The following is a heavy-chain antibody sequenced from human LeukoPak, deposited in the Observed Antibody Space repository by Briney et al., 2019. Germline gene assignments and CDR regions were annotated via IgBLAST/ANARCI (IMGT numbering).Heavy chain of an antibody. J-gene: IGHJ4*02. V-gene: IGHV3-66*01. CDR2: IYSDGST. CDR1: GFIVSGDF. Sequence: QPGGSLRLSCAASGFIVSGDFMSWVRQAPGKGLEWVSVIYSDGSTYYADSVKGRFTISRDNSKNTLDLQMTGLRAEDTAVYYCALGIRADYWGQGTLVTVSS. CDR3: ALGIRADY. D-gene: IGHD3-10*01.